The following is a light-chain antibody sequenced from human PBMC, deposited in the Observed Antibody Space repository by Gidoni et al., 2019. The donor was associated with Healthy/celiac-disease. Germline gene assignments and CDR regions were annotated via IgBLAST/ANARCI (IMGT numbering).Light chain of an antibody. V-gene: IGLV2-14*01. CDR3: SSYTSSILYV. CDR1: SSDVGGYNY. J-gene: IGLJ1*01. CDR2: EVS. Sequence: QSALTQPASVSGSPGQSITIYCTGTSSDVGGYNYGSWYQQHPGKAPKLMIYEVSNRPSGVPDRFSGSKSGNTASLTISGLQAEDEADYYCSSYTSSILYVFGTGTKVTVL.